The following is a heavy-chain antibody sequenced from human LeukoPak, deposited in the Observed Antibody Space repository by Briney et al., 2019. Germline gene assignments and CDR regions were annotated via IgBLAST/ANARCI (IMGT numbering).Heavy chain of an antibody. J-gene: IGHJ3*02. V-gene: IGHV4-59*01. CDR2: IYYSGST. Sequence: SETLSLTCTVSGGSISSYYWSWIRQPPGKGLEWIGYIYYSGSTNYNPSLKSRVTISVDTSKNQFSLKLSSVTAADTAVYYCARDGRLYYDILTGYQGNDAFDIWGQGTMVTVSS. CDR1: GGSISSYY. CDR3: ARDGRLYYDILTGYQGNDAFDI. D-gene: IGHD3-9*01.